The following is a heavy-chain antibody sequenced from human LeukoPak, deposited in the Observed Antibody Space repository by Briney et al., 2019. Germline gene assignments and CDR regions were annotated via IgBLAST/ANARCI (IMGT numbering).Heavy chain of an antibody. CDR1: GFTFSSYW. CDR3: ATGPSPDFDY. CDR2: INGDGSST. J-gene: IGHJ4*02. V-gene: IGHV3-74*01. Sequence: GGSLRPSCAASGFTFSSYWMHWVRQAPGKGLVWVSRINGDGSSTTYADSVKGRFTVSRDNAKSTLYLQMNSLRAEDTAVYYRATGPSPDFDYWGQGTLVTVSS.